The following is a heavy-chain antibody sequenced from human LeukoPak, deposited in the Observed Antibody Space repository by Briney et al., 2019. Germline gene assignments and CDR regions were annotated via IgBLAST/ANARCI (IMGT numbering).Heavy chain of an antibody. V-gene: IGHV1-69*13. CDR1: GGTFSNYA. D-gene: IGHD6-13*01. Sequence: SVKVSCTASGGTFSNYAISWVRQAPGQGLEWMGGIITIFGRANYAQKFQGRVTITADESRSTVYMEMSSLRSEDTAMYYCARGVGSSWYDGMDVWGQGTTVTVSS. J-gene: IGHJ6*02. CDR2: IITIFGRA. CDR3: ARGVGSSWYDGMDV.